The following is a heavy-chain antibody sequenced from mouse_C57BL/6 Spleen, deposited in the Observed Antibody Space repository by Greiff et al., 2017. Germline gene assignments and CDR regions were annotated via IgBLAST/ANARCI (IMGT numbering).Heavy chain of an antibody. D-gene: IGHD2-5*01. CDR2: IDPNSGGT. Sequence: VQLQQPGAELVKPGASVKLSCKASGYTFTSYWMHWVKQRPGRGLEWIGRIDPNSGGTKYNEKFKSKATLTVDKPSSTAYMQLSSLTSEDSAVYYCARLYYSNYHYAMDYWGQGTSVTVSS. V-gene: IGHV1-72*01. CDR3: ARLYYSNYHYAMDY. CDR1: GYTFTSYW. J-gene: IGHJ4*01.